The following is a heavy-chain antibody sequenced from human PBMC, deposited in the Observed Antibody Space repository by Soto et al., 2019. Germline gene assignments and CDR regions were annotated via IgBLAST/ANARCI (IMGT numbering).Heavy chain of an antibody. D-gene: IGHD5-12*01. Sequence: GGSLRLSCAASGFTFSSYGMHWVRQAPGKGLEWVAVISYDGSNKYYADSVKGRFTISRDNSKNTLYLQMNSLRAEDTAVYYCAKDSLRGGYDWDFDYWGQGTLVTVSS. CDR2: ISYDGSNK. V-gene: IGHV3-30*18. CDR1: GFTFSSYG. J-gene: IGHJ4*02. CDR3: AKDSLRGGYDWDFDY.